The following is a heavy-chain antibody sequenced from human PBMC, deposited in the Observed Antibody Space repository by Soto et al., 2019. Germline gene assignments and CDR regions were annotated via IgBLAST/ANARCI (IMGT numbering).Heavy chain of an antibody. D-gene: IGHD3-22*01. Sequence: GGSLRLSCAASGFTFTRYSMNWVRQAPGKGLEWVSSISSTTNYIYSADSLKGRFTISRDNAKNSLYLQMNSLRAEDTAIYYCVRARATDSRPDYWGQGTLVTVSS. CDR2: ISSTTNYI. CDR1: GFTFTRYS. J-gene: IGHJ4*02. CDR3: VRARATDSRPDY. V-gene: IGHV3-21*01.